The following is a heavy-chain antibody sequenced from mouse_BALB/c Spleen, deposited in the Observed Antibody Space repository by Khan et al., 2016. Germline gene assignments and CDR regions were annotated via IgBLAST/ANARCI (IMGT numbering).Heavy chain of an antibody. CDR1: GYTFTNYG. D-gene: IGHD1-2*01. V-gene: IGHV9-3*02. CDR3: ARRRTTATWYFDG. J-gene: IGHJ1*01. CDR2: INTNTGEP. Sequence: QIQLVQSGPELKKPGETVKISCKASGYTFTNYGMNWVKQAPGKGLKWMGWINTNTGEPTYAEECKGRFAFSLETPASTAYLQINNLKNEDTATYFCARRRTTATWYFDGWGAGTTVTVSS.